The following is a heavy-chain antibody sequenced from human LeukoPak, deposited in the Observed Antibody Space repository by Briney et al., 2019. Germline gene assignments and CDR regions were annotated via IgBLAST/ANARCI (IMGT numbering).Heavy chain of an antibody. CDR3: ASVGLSDSGTRDY. Sequence: SSETLSLTCTVSGGSISSYYWSWIRQPPGKGLEWIGYIYYSGSTNYNPSLKSRVTISVDTSKNQFSLKLSSVTAADTAVYYCASVGLSDSGTRDYWGQGTLVTVSS. V-gene: IGHV4-59*01. CDR1: GGSISSYY. D-gene: IGHD4/OR15-4a*01. CDR2: IYYSGST. J-gene: IGHJ4*02.